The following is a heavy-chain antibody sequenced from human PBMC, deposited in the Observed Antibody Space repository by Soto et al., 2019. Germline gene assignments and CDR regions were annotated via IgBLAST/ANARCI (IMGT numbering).Heavy chain of an antibody. V-gene: IGHV1-46*01. CDR3: ARVLCSSGSCYGDHFDY. J-gene: IGHJ4*02. CDR1: GYTFTSYY. CDR2: INPSGGST. Sequence: ASVKVSCKASGYTFTSYYMHWVRQAPGQGLEWMGMINPSGGSTSYAEKFQGRVTMTRDTSASTVYMELSSLRPEDTAVYYCARVLCSSGSCYGDHFDYWGQGTLVTVSS. D-gene: IGHD2-15*01.